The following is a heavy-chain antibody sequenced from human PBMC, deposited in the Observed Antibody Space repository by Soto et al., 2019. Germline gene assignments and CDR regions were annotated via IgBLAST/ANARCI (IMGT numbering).Heavy chain of an antibody. Sequence: ASVKVSCKASGYTFTGYGISWVRQAPGQGLEWMGWISAYNGNTNYAQKLQGRVTMTTDTSTSTAYMELRSLRSDDTAVYYCARDRYYDFWSGYDRLDYWGQGTLVTVSS. CDR1: GYTFTGYG. J-gene: IGHJ4*02. CDR2: ISAYNGNT. CDR3: ARDRYYDFWSGYDRLDY. V-gene: IGHV1-18*01. D-gene: IGHD3-3*01.